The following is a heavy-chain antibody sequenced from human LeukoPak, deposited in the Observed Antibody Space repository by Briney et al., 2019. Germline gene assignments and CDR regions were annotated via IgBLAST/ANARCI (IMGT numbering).Heavy chain of an antibody. J-gene: IGHJ3*02. CDR2: ISGSGGSP. V-gene: IGHV3-23*01. Sequence: GGSLRLSCAASGFTFGTYAMSWVRQAPGKGLEWVSTISGSGGSPYYADSVKGRFTISRDNSKNTMYMQMNSLRAEDTAVYYCAKGNSGSYYRSVFDMWGQGTMVTVSS. CDR3: AKGNSGSYYRSVFDM. CDR1: GFTFGTYA. D-gene: IGHD1-26*01.